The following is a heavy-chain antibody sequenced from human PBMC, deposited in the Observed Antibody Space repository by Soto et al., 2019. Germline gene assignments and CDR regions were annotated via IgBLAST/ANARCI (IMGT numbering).Heavy chain of an antibody. CDR1: GYTFTGYY. Sequence: ASVKVSCKASGYTFTGYYMHWVRQAPGQGLEWMGWINPNSGGTNYAQKFQGWVTMTRDTSISTAYMELSGLRSDDTAVYYCARDLFKNYYGSGSSGNAPGAHYYYYYGMDVWGQGTTVTVSS. CDR2: INPNSGGT. D-gene: IGHD3-10*01. CDR3: ARDLFKNYYGSGSSGNAPGAHYYYYYGMDV. V-gene: IGHV1-2*04. J-gene: IGHJ6*02.